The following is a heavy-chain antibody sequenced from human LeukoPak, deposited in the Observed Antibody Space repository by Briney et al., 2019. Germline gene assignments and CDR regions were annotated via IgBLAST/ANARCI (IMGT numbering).Heavy chain of an antibody. CDR1: GGSISSSSYY. V-gene: IGHV4-39*07. CDR2: IYYSGST. Sequence: SETLSLTCTVSGGSISSSSYYWGWIRQPPGKGLEWIGSIYYSGSTYYNPSLKSRVTISVDTSKNQFSLKLSSVTAADTAVYYCAREIVFGVVITSPDAFDIWGQGTMVTVSS. D-gene: IGHD3-3*01. J-gene: IGHJ3*02. CDR3: AREIVFGVVITSPDAFDI.